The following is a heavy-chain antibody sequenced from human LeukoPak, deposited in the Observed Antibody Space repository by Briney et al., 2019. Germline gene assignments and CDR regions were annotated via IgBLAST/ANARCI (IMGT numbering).Heavy chain of an antibody. CDR3: ARLSHHSSGWYGGWFDP. J-gene: IGHJ5*02. Sequence: GASVKVSCKASGYTFTGYYMHWVRQAPGRGLEWMGWINPNSGGTNYAQKFQGRVTMTRDTSISTAYMELSRLRSDDTAVYYCARLSHHSSGWYGGWFDPWGQGTLVTVSS. CDR1: GYTFTGYY. V-gene: IGHV1-2*02. D-gene: IGHD6-19*01. CDR2: INPNSGGT.